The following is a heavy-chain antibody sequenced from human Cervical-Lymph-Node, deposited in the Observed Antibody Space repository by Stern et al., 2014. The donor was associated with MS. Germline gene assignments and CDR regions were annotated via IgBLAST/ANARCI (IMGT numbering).Heavy chain of an antibody. CDR1: GFSLSTSGVS. D-gene: IGHD3-9*01. J-gene: IGHJ4*02. CDR2: IDWDDDE. Sequence: QITLKESGPALVQPTQTLTLTCTFSGFSLSTSGVSVSWIRQPPGKALEWLALIDWDDDEYYSSSLETRLTISKDTSKNEVVLTMTNMDPVDTATYYCARIPYYDVLTRYVFFDYWGQGTLVTVSS. V-gene: IGHV2-70*01. CDR3: ARIPYYDVLTRYVFFDY.